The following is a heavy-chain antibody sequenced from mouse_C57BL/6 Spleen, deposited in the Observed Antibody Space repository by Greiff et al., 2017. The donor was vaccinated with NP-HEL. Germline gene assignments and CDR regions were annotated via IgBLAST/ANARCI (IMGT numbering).Heavy chain of an antibody. Sequence: DVKLVESGGGLVQPKGSLKLSCAASGFSFNTYAMNWVRQAPGKGLEWVARIRSKSNNYATYYADSVKDRFTISRDDSESMLYLQMNNLKTEDTAMYYCVRLQGRYAMDYWGQGTSVTVSS. CDR1: GFSFNTYA. CDR2: IRSKSNNYAT. V-gene: IGHV10-1*01. CDR3: VRLQGRYAMDY. J-gene: IGHJ4*01.